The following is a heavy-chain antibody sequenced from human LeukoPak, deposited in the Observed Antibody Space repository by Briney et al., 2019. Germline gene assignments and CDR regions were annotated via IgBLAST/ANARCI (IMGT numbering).Heavy chain of an antibody. CDR1: GGTFSSYA. V-gene: IGHV1-69*06. D-gene: IGHD3-3*01. Sequence: SVKVSCKASGGTFSSYAISWVRQAPGQGLEWMGRIIPIFGTANYAQKFQGRVTMTEDTSTDTAYMELSSLRSEDTAVYYCATGTLYDFWSGTYFDYWGQGTLVTVSS. J-gene: IGHJ4*02. CDR2: IIPIFGTA. CDR3: ATGTLYDFWSGTYFDY.